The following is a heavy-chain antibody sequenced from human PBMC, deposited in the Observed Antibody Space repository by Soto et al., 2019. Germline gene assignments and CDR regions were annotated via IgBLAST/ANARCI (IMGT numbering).Heavy chain of an antibody. J-gene: IGHJ6*02. V-gene: IGHV1-69*13. CDR2: IIPIFGTA. Sequence: SVKVSCKASGGTFSSYAISWVRQAPGQGLEWMGGIIPIFGTANYAQKFKGRVTITADESTSTAYMKLSSLRSEDTVEYYCASRASGSYYKPTYPTYYYYGMDVWGQGTTVTVSS. CDR1: GGTFSSYA. CDR3: ASRASGSYYKPTYPTYYYYGMDV. D-gene: IGHD3-10*01.